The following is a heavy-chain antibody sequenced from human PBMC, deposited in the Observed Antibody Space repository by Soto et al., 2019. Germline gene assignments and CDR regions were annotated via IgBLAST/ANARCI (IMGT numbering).Heavy chain of an antibody. J-gene: IGHJ4*02. Sequence: ASVKVSCKASGYTFTSYDINWVRQATGQGLEWMGWMNPNSGNTGYAQKFQGRVTMTRNTSISTAYMELRSLRSDDTAVYYCARDVRSAAGKTLGYWGQGTLVTVSS. CDR2: MNPNSGNT. CDR3: ARDVRSAAGKTLGY. V-gene: IGHV1-8*01. CDR1: GYTFTSYD. D-gene: IGHD6-13*01.